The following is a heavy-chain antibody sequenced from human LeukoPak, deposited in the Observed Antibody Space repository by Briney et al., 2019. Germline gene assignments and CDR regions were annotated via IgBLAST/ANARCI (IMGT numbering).Heavy chain of an antibody. D-gene: IGHD6-13*01. CDR1: GFTFSSYS. CDR3: AIHSSSQSFDY. Sequence: GGSLRLSCAAAGFTFSSYSMNWVRQAPGKGLEWVSYISSSSSTIYYADSVKGRFTISRDNAKNSLYLQMNSLRAEDTAVYYCAIHSSSQSFDYWGQGTLVTVSS. CDR2: ISSSSSTI. V-gene: IGHV3-48*01. J-gene: IGHJ4*02.